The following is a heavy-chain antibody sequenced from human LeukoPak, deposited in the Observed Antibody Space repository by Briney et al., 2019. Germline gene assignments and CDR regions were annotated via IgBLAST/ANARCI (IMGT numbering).Heavy chain of an antibody. V-gene: IGHV3-74*01. CDR1: GFTFSSYW. CDR3: ASWPVGYYYDSSGSGYYGMDV. CDR2: INSEGSST. Sequence: PGGSLRLSCSASGFTFSSYWMHWVRQAPGKGLVWVSRINSEGSSTSYADSVKGRFTISRDNAKNTLYLQMNSLRAEDTAVYYCASWPVGYYYDSSGSGYYGMDVWGQGTTVTVSS. D-gene: IGHD3-22*01. J-gene: IGHJ6*02.